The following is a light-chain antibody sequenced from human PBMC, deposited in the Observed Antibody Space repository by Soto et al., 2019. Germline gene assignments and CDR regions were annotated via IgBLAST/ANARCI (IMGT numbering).Light chain of an antibody. CDR1: QTIRTF. Sequence: DIQLTQSPDSLSASVGDRVTITCRASQTIRTFLNWYQQKSGKAPKVLIYSASTLQGGVPSRFSGSGVGTDFSLARNSLQPEDFSPYYCQQRYNTPRTFGGGTNVEIK. CDR2: SAS. J-gene: IGKJ4*01. V-gene: IGKV1-39*01. CDR3: QQRYNTPRT.